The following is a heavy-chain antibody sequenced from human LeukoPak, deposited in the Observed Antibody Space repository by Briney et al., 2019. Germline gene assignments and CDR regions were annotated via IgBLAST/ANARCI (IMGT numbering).Heavy chain of an antibody. CDR2: ISSSSSYI. V-gene: IGHV3-21*01. CDR1: GFTFSSYS. J-gene: IGHJ6*03. Sequence: GGSLRLSCAASGFTFSSYSMNWVRQAPGKGLEWVSSISSSSSYIYYADSVKGRFTISRDNAKNSLYLQMNSLRAEDTAVYYCARDLGYCSGGSCYSYYYYMDVWGEGTTVTVSS. CDR3: ARDLGYCSGGSCYSYYYYMDV. D-gene: IGHD2-15*01.